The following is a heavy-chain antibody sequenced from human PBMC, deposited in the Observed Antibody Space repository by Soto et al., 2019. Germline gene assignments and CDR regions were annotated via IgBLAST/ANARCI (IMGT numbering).Heavy chain of an antibody. D-gene: IGHD3-10*01. V-gene: IGHV1-69*13. J-gene: IGHJ6*02. Sequence: GASVKVSCKASGGTFSSYAISWLRQAPGQGLEWMGGIIPIFGTANYAQKFQGRVTITADESTSTAYMELSSLRSEDTAVYYCARGDITMVRGVITYYYYGMDVWGQGTTVTVSS. CDR1: GGTFSSYA. CDR3: ARGDITMVRGVITYYYYGMDV. CDR2: IIPIFGTA.